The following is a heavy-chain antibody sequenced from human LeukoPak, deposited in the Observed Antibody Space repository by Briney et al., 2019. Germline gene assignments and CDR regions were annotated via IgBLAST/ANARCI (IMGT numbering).Heavy chain of an antibody. V-gene: IGHV1-3*01. CDR3: ARDRLLTKQQPFLSIDP. CDR2: INAGNGNT. Sequence: GASVKVSCKASGYTFTSYAMHWVRQAPGQRLEWMGWINAGNGNTKYSLKFQGRVTITSDTSASTAYLELSSLRSEDTAVYYCARDRLLTKQQPFLSIDPWGQGTLVTVSS. J-gene: IGHJ5*02. CDR1: GYTFTSYA. D-gene: IGHD6-13*01.